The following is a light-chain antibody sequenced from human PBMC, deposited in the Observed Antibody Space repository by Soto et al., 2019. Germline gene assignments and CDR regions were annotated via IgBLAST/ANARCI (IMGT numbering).Light chain of an antibody. V-gene: IGKV1-5*03. CDR3: QQYNMYTYT. CDR2: KGS. J-gene: IGKJ2*01. CDR1: HTISSW. Sequence: DIQMTQSPSTLSASVGDRVTITCRASHTISSWLAWFQQKPGNAPKLLIYKGSTLQSGVPSRFSGSVSGTEFALTISSLQPDDSATYYCQQYNMYTYTVGQGTRL.